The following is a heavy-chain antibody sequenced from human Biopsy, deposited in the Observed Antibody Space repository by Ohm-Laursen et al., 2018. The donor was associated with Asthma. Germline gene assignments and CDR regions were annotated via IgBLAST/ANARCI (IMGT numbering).Heavy chain of an antibody. D-gene: IGHD2-2*01. CDR1: GFTLSSYS. CDR3: ARDGTDMNEAMPKDY. J-gene: IGHJ4*02. V-gene: IGHV3-21*01. CDR2: ISSSSSYI. Sequence: GSLRLSCAASGFTLSSYSMNWVRQAPGKGLEWVSSISSSSSYIYYADSVKGRFTISRDNAKNSLYLQMNSLRAEDTAVYYCARDGTDMNEAMPKDYWGQGTLVTVSS.